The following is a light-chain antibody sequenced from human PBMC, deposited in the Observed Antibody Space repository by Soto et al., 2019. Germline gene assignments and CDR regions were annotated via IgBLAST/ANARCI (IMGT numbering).Light chain of an antibody. CDR3: SSYTSSRTYV. CDR2: DVS. Sequence: QSVLTQPASVSGSPGQSITISCTGTSSDVGGYNYVSWYQQHPGKAPKLMIYDVSDRPSGVSNRFSGSKSGNTASLTISGLQSEDEADCYCSSYTSSRTYVFGTGTKVTVL. V-gene: IGLV2-14*01. CDR1: SSDVGGYNY. J-gene: IGLJ1*01.